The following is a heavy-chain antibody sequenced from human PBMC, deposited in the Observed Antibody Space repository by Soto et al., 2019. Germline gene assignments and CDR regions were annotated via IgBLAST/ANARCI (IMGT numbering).Heavy chain of an antibody. CDR1: GGSISSYY. D-gene: IGHD6-13*01. J-gene: IGHJ4*02. CDR3: ASTRGGYSSSWYDY. Sequence: PWETLSLTCTVSGGSISSYYWSWIRQPPGKGLEWIGYIYYSGSTNYNPSLKSRVTISVDTSKNQFSLKLSSVTAADTAVYYCASTRGGYSSSWYDYWGQGTLVTVSS. CDR2: IYYSGST. V-gene: IGHV4-59*01.